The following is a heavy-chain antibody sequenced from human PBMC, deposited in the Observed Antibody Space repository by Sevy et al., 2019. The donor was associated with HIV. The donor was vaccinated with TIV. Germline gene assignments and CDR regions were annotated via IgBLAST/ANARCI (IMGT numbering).Heavy chain of an antibody. CDR3: AREGRYCSSTSCYDDYYYGMDV. D-gene: IGHD2-2*01. CDR1: GFTFSSYS. J-gene: IGHJ6*02. Sequence: GGSLILSCAASGFTFSSYSMNWVRQAPGKGLEWVSSISSSSSYIYYADSVKGRFTISRDNAKNSLYLQMNSLRAEDTAVYYCAREGRYCSSTSCYDDYYYGMDVWGQGTTVTVSS. V-gene: IGHV3-21*01. CDR2: ISSSSSYI.